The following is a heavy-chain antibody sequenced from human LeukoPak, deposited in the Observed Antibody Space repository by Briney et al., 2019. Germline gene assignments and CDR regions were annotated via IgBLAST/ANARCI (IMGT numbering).Heavy chain of an antibody. D-gene: IGHD3-22*01. CDR2: IIPIFGTA. Sequence: SVTVSCTASGYTFTSYAMHWVRQAPGQRLEWMRGIIPIFGTANYAQKFQGRVTITADESTSTAYMELSSLRSEDTAVYYCASSGDYYDSSGYLTYFDYWGQGTLVTVSS. CDR3: ASSGDYYDSSGYLTYFDY. CDR1: GYTFTSYA. V-gene: IGHV1-69*13. J-gene: IGHJ4*02.